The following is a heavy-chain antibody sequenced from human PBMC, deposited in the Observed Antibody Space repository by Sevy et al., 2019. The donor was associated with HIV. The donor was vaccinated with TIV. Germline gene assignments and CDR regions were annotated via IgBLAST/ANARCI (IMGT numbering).Heavy chain of an antibody. CDR2: LSSDGSTT. D-gene: IGHD3-16*01. V-gene: IGHV3-74*01. J-gene: IGHJ4*02. CDR1: GFTFSSYW. Sequence: GGSLRLSCAASGFTFSSYWMNWVRQAPGKGLVWVSRLSSDGSTTIYADSVKGRFTISRDNSKNTLYLQINSLRAEDTAIYYCTTVYDKPGHCDLFDYWGQGTLVTVSS. CDR3: TTVYDKPGHCDLFDY.